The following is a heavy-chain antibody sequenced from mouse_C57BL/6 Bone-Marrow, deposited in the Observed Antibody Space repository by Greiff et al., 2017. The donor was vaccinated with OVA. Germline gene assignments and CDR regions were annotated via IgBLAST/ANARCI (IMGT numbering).Heavy chain of an antibody. CDR1: GYTFTSYW. CDR3: ARDYYGSSWFAY. Sequence: QVQLQQPGAELVMPGASVKLSCKASGYTFTSYWMHWVKQRPGQGLEWIGEIDPSDSYTNYNQKFKGKSTLTVDKSSSTAYMQLSSLTSEDSAVYYCARDYYGSSWFAYRGQGTLVTVSA. CDR2: IDPSDSYT. J-gene: IGHJ3*01. D-gene: IGHD1-1*01. V-gene: IGHV1-69*01.